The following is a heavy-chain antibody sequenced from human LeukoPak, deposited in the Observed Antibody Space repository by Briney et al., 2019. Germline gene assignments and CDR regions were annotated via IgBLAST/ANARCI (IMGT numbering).Heavy chain of an antibody. D-gene: IGHD3-10*01. CDR2: ISSSSSYI. Sequence: PGGSLRLSCAASGFTFSSYSMNWVRQAPGKGLEWVSSISSSSSYIYYADSVKGRFTISRDNAKNSLYLQMNSLRAEDTAVYYCARESVTEVELLWFGTPLDWDQGTLVTVSS. CDR3: ARESVTEVELLWFGTPLD. CDR1: GFTFSSYS. V-gene: IGHV3-21*01. J-gene: IGHJ4*02.